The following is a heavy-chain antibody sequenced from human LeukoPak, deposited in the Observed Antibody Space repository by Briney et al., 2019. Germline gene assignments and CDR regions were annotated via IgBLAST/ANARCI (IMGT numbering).Heavy chain of an antibody. D-gene: IGHD6-13*01. CDR1: GGSFSGYY. J-gene: IGHJ6*02. CDR3: ARGEAAAGIRIRKRYYGMDV. Sequence: PSETLSLTCAVYGGSFSGYYWSWIRQPPGKGLEWIGEINHSRSTNYNPSLKSRVTISVDTSKNQFSLKLSSVTAADTAVYYCARGEAAAGIRIRKRYYGMDVWGQGTTVTVSS. V-gene: IGHV4-34*01. CDR2: INHSRST.